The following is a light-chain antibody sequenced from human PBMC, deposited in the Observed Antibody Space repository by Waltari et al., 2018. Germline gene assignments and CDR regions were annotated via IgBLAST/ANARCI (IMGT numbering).Light chain of an antibody. CDR2: GAS. CDR1: QSVRDN. J-gene: IGKJ4*01. Sequence: EIVLTQSPAILSVSPGEGATLSCRASQSVRDNLAWYQHKPGQAPRPLIFGASTRATGFPARLSGSGSGTEFTLTITSLQSEDSAVYFCQQYNGQPLTFGGGTKVEIK. CDR3: QQYNGQPLT. V-gene: IGKV3-15*01.